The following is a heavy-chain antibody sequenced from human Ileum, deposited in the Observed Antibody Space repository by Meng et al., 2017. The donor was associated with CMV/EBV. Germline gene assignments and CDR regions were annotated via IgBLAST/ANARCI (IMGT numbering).Heavy chain of an antibody. V-gene: IGHV3-74*01. J-gene: IGHJ4*02. D-gene: IGHD5-18*01. Sequence: GESLKISCAASGFTFSNYWMHWVRQGPGKGLVWVSRIKTDGSSPSYADSVKGRFTISRDNAKNTLYLQMDSLRAEDTAVYYCLRGGAGNSYGQFDYWGQGTEVTSPQ. CDR3: LRGGAGNSYGQFDY. CDR2: IKTDGSSP. CDR1: GFTFSNYW.